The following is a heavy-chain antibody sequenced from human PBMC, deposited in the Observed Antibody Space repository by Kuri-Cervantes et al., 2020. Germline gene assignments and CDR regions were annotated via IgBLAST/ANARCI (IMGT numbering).Heavy chain of an antibody. CDR2: ISWDGGST. Sequence: GGSLRLSCAASGFTFDDYGMHWVRQAPGKGLEWVSLISWDGGSTYYADSVKGRFTISRDNSKNTLYLQMNSLRAEDTAVYYCARVRATLDYWGQGTLVTVSS. V-gene: IGHV3-43D*03. CDR3: ARVRATLDY. D-gene: IGHD1-26*01. J-gene: IGHJ4*02. CDR1: GFTFDDYG.